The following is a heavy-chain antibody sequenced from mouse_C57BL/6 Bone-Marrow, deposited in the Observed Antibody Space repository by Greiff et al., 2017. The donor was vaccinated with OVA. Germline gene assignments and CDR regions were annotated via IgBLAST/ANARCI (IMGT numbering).Heavy chain of an antibody. CDR3: TTEDSNYEGYFDY. Sequence: VQLQQSGAELVRPGASVKLSCTASGFNIKDDYMHWVKQRPEPGLEWIGWIDPENGDTEYASKFQGKATITADTSSKTAYLQLSSLTSEDTAVYYCTTEDSNYEGYFDYWGQGTTLTVSS. CDR2: IDPENGDT. V-gene: IGHV14-4*01. CDR1: GFNIKDDY. J-gene: IGHJ2*01. D-gene: IGHD2-5*01.